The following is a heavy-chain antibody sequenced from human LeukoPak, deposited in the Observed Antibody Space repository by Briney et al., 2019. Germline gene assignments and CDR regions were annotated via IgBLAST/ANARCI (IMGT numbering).Heavy chain of an antibody. CDR2: ISSSSSYI. Sequence: GGSLRLSSAASGFTFSIYSRNCVRQAPGKGLEWGSSISSSSSYIYYADSVKGRFTSSRDDAKNSLYLQMNSLRAEDTAVYYCARTIEEYCSGGSCYHYYFDYWGQGTLVTVSS. D-gene: IGHD2-15*01. J-gene: IGHJ4*02. CDR3: ARTIEEYCSGGSCYHYYFDY. V-gene: IGHV3-21*01. CDR1: GFTFSIYS.